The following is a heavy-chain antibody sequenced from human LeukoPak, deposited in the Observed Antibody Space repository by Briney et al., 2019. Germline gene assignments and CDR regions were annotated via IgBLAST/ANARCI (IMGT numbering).Heavy chain of an antibody. V-gene: IGHV3-7*05. D-gene: IGHD3-3*01. CDR2: IKQDGSEK. J-gene: IGHJ4*02. CDR1: GFSLYNYW. CDR3: ARDYDFWSGYLDY. Sequence: GGSLRLSCAGSGFSLYNYWMSWVRQAPGKGLEGGANIKQDGSEKYYVDSVKGRFSISRDNAKNSLYLQMNSLRAEDTAVYYCARDYDFWSGYLDYWGQGTLVTVSS.